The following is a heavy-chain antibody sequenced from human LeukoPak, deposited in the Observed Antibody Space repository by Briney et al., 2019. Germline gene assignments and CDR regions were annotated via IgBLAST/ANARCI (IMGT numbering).Heavy chain of an antibody. J-gene: IGHJ4*02. V-gene: IGHV1-8*01. D-gene: IGHD3-22*01. CDR1: GYSFTNYD. Sequence: ASVKVSCKASGYSFTNYDINWVRQATGQGLECMAWMNTKSGNTGYAQKFQGRVTLTRDTSISTAYMELTSLRSEDAAIYYCTRGTSTMIVNWGQGTQVTVSS. CDR3: TRGTSTMIVN. CDR2: MNTKSGNT.